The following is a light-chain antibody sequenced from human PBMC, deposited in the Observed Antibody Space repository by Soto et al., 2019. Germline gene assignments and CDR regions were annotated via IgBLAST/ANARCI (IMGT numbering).Light chain of an antibody. CDR1: SSDIGAYDY. CDR2: DVS. Sequence: QSALTQPASLSGSPGQSITISCTGTSSDIGAYDYVSWFQQHPGKAPKLMIYDVSSRPSGVSSRFSGSKSGNTASLTISGLRADDESDYYCSSFADSSSRDYVFGGGTKVTVL. CDR3: SSFADSSSRDYV. V-gene: IGLV2-14*03. J-gene: IGLJ1*01.